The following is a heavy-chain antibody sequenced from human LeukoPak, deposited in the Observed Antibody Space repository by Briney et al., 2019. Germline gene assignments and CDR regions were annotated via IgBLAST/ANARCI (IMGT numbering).Heavy chain of an antibody. Sequence: GGSLRLSCAASGFTFSDYWMHWVRQAPGKGLVWLSRISKEGDNAVYADSAKGRFTISSDNAKKTVYLQLTTLRPEDTAVYYCARGGYSGSYYRFSWGQGTLVTVSS. J-gene: IGHJ4*02. D-gene: IGHD3-22*01. CDR3: ARGGYSGSYYRFS. V-gene: IGHV3-74*01. CDR1: GFTFSDYW. CDR2: ISKEGDNA.